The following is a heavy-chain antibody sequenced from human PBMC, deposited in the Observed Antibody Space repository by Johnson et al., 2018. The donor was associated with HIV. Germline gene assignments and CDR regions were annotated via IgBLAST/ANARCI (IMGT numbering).Heavy chain of an antibody. CDR1: GFTFDDYG. CDR2: INWNGGST. D-gene: IGHD3-10*01. J-gene: IGHJ3*02. Sequence: VQLVESGGGLVKPGGSLRLSCAAYGFTFDDYGMSWVRQAPGKGLEWVSGINWNGGSTGYADSVKGRFTISRDNAKNSLYLQMNSLRAEDTALYYCARGNYYGSGSYGAFDIWGQGTMVTVSS. V-gene: IGHV3-20*04. CDR3: ARGNYYGSGSYGAFDI.